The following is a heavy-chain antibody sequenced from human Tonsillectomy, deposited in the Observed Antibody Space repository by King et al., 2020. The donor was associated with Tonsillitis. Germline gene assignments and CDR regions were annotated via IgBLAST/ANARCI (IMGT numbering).Heavy chain of an antibody. CDR2: INPNSDGT. J-gene: IGHJ3*02. D-gene: IGHD1-26*01. CDR3: ARGPTGSSDRDVFDI. Sequence: VQLVESGAEVKKPGASMKVSCKASGYTFTGYYINWVRQAPGQGLEWMGWINPNSDGTYYAHKFQDRVTMTRDTSISTAYMELNRLTSGDTAVYYCARGPTGSSDRDVFDIWGQGTLVTVSS. CDR1: GYTFTGYY. V-gene: IGHV1-2*02.